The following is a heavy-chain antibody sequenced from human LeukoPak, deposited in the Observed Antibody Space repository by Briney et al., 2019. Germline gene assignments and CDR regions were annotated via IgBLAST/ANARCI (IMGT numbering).Heavy chain of an antibody. V-gene: IGHV3-33*01. CDR3: ARDEYGDYHGMDV. D-gene: IGHD4-17*01. CDR1: GFTFSSYG. J-gene: IGHJ6*02. Sequence: GRSLRLSCAASGFTFSSYGMHWVRQAPGKGLEWVAVIWYDGSNKYYADSVKGRFTISRDNSKNTLYLQMNSLRAEDTAVYYCARDEYGDYHGMDVWGQGTRSPSP. CDR2: IWYDGSNK.